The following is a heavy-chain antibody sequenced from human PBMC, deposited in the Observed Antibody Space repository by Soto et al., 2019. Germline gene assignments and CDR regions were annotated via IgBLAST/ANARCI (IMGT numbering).Heavy chain of an antibody. Sequence: LALTCAVFGGSFRDYYWGRIRPPPGKGREWIGEINHSGSTNYNPSLKSRLTISLDTSENQFSLKLTSVTAADTAMYYCARARQYYDCEFDPWGQGTLVTVSS. CDR3: ARARQYYDCEFDP. D-gene: IGHD3-22*01. V-gene: IGHV4-34*09. CDR1: GGSFRDYY. CDR2: INHSGST. J-gene: IGHJ5*02.